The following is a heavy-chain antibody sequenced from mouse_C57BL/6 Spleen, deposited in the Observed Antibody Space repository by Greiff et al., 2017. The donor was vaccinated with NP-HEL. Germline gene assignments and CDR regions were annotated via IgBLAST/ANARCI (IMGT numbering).Heavy chain of an antibody. J-gene: IGHJ4*01. CDR3: AREIWDAMDY. CDR2: ISYDGSN. Sequence: EVKLQESGPGLVKPSQSLSLTCSVTGYSITSGYYWNWIRQFPGNKLEWMGYISYDGSNNYNPSLKNRISITRDTSKNQFFLKLNSVTTEDTATYYCAREIWDAMDYWGQGTSVTVSS. V-gene: IGHV3-6*01. CDR1: GYSITSGYY.